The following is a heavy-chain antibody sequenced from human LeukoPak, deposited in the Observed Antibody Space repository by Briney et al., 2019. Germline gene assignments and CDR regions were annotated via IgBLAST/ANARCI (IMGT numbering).Heavy chain of an antibody. CDR1: GYSISSGYY. CDR2: IYYSGST. D-gene: IGHD3-9*01. Sequence: SETLSLTCTVSGYSISSGYYWSWIRQPPGKGLEWIGYIYYSGSTNYNPSLKSRVTISVDTSKNQFSLKLSSVTAADTAVYYCARGANYDILTGYYKGPSDFDYWGQGTLVTVSS. CDR3: ARGANYDILTGYYKGPSDFDY. V-gene: IGHV4-38-2*02. J-gene: IGHJ4*02.